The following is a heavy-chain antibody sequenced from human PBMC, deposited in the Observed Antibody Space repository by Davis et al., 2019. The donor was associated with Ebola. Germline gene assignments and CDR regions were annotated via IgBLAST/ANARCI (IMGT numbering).Heavy chain of an antibody. D-gene: IGHD3-22*01. J-gene: IGHJ4*02. Sequence: HTGGSLRLSCAASGFTFSSYWMHWVRQAPGKGLVWVSRINSDGSSTSYADSVKGRFTISRDNSKSTVYLQLNSLRAEDTAVYYCAKDWNYNDNSGFYSNFDYWGQGTLVTVSS. CDR3: AKDWNYNDNSGFYSNFDY. CDR2: INSDGSST. CDR1: GFTFSSYW. V-gene: IGHV3-74*01.